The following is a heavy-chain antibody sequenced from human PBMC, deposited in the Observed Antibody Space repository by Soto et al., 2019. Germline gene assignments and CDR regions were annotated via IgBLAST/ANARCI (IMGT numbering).Heavy chain of an antibody. J-gene: IGHJ6*02. V-gene: IGHV4-31*03. Sequence: PSETLSLTCTVSGGSISSGGYYWSWIRQHPGKGLEWIGYIYYSGSTYYNPSLKSRVTISVDTSKNQFSLKLSSVTAADTAVYYCARERRYYDILTGYGPFGMDAWGQGTTVTVS. D-gene: IGHD3-9*01. CDR1: GGSISSGGYY. CDR2: IYYSGST. CDR3: ARERRYYDILTGYGPFGMDA.